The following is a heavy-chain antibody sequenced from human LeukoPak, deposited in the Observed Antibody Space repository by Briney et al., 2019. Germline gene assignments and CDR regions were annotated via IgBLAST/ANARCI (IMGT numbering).Heavy chain of an antibody. Sequence: ASVKVSCKASGYTFTSYDINWVRQATGQGLEWMEWMNPNSGNTGYAQKFQGRVTMTRNTSISTAYMELSSLRSEDTAVYYCARQNYYGSGSYFAYYYGMDVWGQGTTVTVSS. J-gene: IGHJ6*02. CDR1: GYTFTSYD. D-gene: IGHD3-10*01. CDR3: ARQNYYGSGSYFAYYYGMDV. CDR2: MNPNSGNT. V-gene: IGHV1-8*01.